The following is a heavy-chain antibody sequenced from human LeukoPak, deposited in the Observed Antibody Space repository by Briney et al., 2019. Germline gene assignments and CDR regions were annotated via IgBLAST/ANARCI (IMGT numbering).Heavy chain of an antibody. V-gene: IGHV1-46*01. CDR2: INPSGGST. CDR3: ARTPPPTIVGAHYFDY. CDR1: GYTFTSYY. J-gene: IGHJ4*02. Sequence: ASVKVSCKASGYTFTSYYMHWVRQAPGQGLEWMGIINPSGGSTSYAQKFQGRVTMTTDTSASTVYLELRSLRSGDTAVYYCARTPPPTIVGAHYFDYWGQGTLVTVSS. D-gene: IGHD1-26*01.